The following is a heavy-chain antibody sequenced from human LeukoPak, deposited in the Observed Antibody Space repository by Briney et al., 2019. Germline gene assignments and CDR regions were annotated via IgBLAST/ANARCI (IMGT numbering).Heavy chain of an antibody. CDR1: GYTFTAYY. CDR3: ARLVVVPTARWFDP. V-gene: IGHV1-2*02. Sequence: ASVKVSCKVSGYTFTAYYIHWVRQAPGQGLEWMGWINPNTGGTNYAQKFQGRVTMTRDTSISTASMELSRLRSDDTAVYYCARLVVVPTARWFDPWGQGTLVTVSS. CDR2: INPNTGGT. D-gene: IGHD2-2*01. J-gene: IGHJ5*02.